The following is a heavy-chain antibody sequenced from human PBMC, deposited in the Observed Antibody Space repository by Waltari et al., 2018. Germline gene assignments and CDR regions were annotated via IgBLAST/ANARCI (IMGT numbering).Heavy chain of an antibody. CDR3: AKGPGGYYYDSSGYYVY. V-gene: IGHV3-9*01. Sequence: EVQLVESGGGLVQPGRSLRLSCAASGFTFDDYAMHWVRQAPGQGLEWVSGISWNSGSIGYADSVKGRFTISRDNAKNSLYLQMNSLRAEDTALYYCAKGPGGYYYDSSGYYVYWGQGTLVTVSS. CDR2: ISWNSGSI. D-gene: IGHD3-22*01. J-gene: IGHJ4*02. CDR1: GFTFDDYA.